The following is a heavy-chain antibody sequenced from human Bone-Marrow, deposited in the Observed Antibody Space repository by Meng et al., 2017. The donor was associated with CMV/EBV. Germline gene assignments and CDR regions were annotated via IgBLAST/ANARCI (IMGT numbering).Heavy chain of an antibody. V-gene: IGHV3-48*04. CDR3: ARDTIGYCSSTSCSYYYGMDV. CDR1: GFTFSSYS. J-gene: IGHJ6*02. Sequence: GESLKISCAASGFTFSSYSMNWVRQAPGKGLEWVSYISSSSSTIYYADSVKGRFTISRDNAKNSLYLQMNSLRAEDTAVYYCARDTIGYCSSTSCSYYYGMDVWGQGPTVTVYS. D-gene: IGHD2-2*01. CDR2: ISSSSSTI.